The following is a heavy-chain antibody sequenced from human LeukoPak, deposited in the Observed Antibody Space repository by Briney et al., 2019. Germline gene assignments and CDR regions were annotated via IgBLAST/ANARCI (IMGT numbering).Heavy chain of an antibody. V-gene: IGHV1-18*01. D-gene: IGHD4-11*01. CDR2: ISDYKGNT. Sequence: ASVKVSCKASGYTFTSYGISWVRQAPGQGLEWMGWISDYKGNTNYAQKPQGRVTMTTDTSTSTAYMELRSLRSDDTAVYYCARDLYRDSLPVSWFDPWGQGTLVTVSS. CDR1: GYTFTSYG. J-gene: IGHJ5*02. CDR3: ARDLYRDSLPVSWFDP.